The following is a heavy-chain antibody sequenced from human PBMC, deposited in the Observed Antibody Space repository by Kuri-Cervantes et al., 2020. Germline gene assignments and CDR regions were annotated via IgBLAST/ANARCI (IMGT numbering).Heavy chain of an antibody. CDR1: GFTFSNYW. J-gene: IGHJ3*02. D-gene: IGHD3-16*01. CDR2: IKQDGSDK. V-gene: IGHV3-7*01. Sequence: GESLKISCAASGFTFSNYWMSWVRQPPGKGLEWVANIKQDGSDKYYVDSVKGRFTISRDNAFNSLYLQMSSLRVEDTAVYYCARDTDWGGYPSAGIIHDGFDIWGQGTMVTVSS. CDR3: ARDTDWGGYPSAGIIHDGFDI.